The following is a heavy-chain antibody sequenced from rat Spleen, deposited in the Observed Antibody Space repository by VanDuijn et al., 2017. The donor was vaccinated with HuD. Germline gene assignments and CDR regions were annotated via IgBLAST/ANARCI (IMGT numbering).Heavy chain of an antibody. CDR1: GFTFRNYD. Sequence: EVQLVESGGDLVQPGRSLKLSCAASGFTFRNYDMAWVRQAPTMGLEWVTSISPSGGATYYRDSVKGRFTVSTDNAKNTLYLQLDSLRTEDTATYYCVRQDTSGYSNWFAYWGQGTLVTVSS. D-gene: IGHD4-3*01. J-gene: IGHJ3*01. CDR3: VRQDTSGYSNWFAY. CDR2: ISPSGGAT. V-gene: IGHV5S13*01.